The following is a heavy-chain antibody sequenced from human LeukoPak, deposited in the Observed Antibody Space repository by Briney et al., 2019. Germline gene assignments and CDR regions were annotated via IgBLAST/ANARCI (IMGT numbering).Heavy chain of an antibody. CDR3: ARDRVNIVVVPAAMAYYYYYMDV. CDR1: GYTFTGYY. CDR2: INPNSGGT. V-gene: IGHV1-2*02. J-gene: IGHJ6*03. D-gene: IGHD2-2*01. Sequence: ASVKASCKASGYTFTGYYMHWVRQAPGQGLEWMGWINPNSGGTNYAQKFQGRVTMTRDTSISTAYMELSRLRSDDTAVYYCARDRVNIVVVPAAMAYYYYYMDVWGKGTTVTVSS.